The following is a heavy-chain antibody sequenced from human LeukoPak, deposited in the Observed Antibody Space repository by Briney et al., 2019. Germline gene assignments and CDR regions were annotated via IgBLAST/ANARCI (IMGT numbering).Heavy chain of an antibody. D-gene: IGHD4-23*01. Sequence: TSETLSLTCAVSGGSISSSNWWSWVRPPPGKGLEWIGEIYHSGSNNYNPSLKSRVTISVDKSKNQFSLKLSSVTAADTAVYYCARASDYGGNHFDYWGQGTLVTVSS. CDR3: ARASDYGGNHFDY. CDR2: IYHSGSN. CDR1: GGSISSSNW. J-gene: IGHJ4*02. V-gene: IGHV4-4*02.